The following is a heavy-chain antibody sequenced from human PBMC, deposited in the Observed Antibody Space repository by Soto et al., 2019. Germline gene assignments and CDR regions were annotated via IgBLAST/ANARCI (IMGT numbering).Heavy chain of an antibody. V-gene: IGHV4-34*01. CDR1: GGSFSGYY. CDR3: ARLFGGYDFWTRYYYGMDV. D-gene: IGHD3-3*01. CDR2: INHSGST. J-gene: IGHJ6*02. Sequence: KPSETLSLTCAVYGGSFSGYYWSWIRQPPGKGLEWIGEINHSGSTNYNPSLKSRVTVSVDTSKNQFSLKLSSVTAADTAVYYCARLFGGYDFWTRYYYGMDVWGQGTTVTVSS.